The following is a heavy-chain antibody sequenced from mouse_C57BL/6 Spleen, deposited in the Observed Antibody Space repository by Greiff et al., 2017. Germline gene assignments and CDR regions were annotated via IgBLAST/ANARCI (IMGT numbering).Heavy chain of an antibody. CDR1: GYSFTGYF. D-gene: IGHD2-4*01. CDR2: INPYNGDT. Sequence: EVKLVESGPELVKPGDSVKISCKASGYSFTGYFMNWVMQSHGKSLEWIGRINPYNGDTFYNQKFKGKATLTVDKSSSTAHMELRSLTSEDSAVYYCAKDYDYDGFAYWGQGTLVTVSA. V-gene: IGHV1-20*01. J-gene: IGHJ3*01. CDR3: AKDYDYDGFAY.